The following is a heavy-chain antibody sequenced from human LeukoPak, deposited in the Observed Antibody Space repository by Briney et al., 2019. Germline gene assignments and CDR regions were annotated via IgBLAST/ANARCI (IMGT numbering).Heavy chain of an antibody. D-gene: IGHD3-3*01. CDR2: INPNSGGT. CDR1: GYTFTGYY. Sequence: ASVKVSCKASGYTFTGYYMHWVRQAPGQGLEWMGWINPNSGGTNYAQTFQGRVTMTRDTSSTTDYMELSRLRFDDTVVYYCARGPRITIFGVVMANDAFDIWGQGTMVTVSS. CDR3: ARGPRITIFGVVMANDAFDI. V-gene: IGHV1-2*02. J-gene: IGHJ3*02.